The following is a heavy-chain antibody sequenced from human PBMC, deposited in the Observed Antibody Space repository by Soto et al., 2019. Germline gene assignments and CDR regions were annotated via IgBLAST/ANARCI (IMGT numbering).Heavy chain of an antibody. Sequence: EVQLVESGGDLVQPGGSLRLSCAASGFTFSSYWMHWVRQAPGKGLVWVSRIKSDGSGAIYADSVKGRFTVSRDNAKNTLYLLMNSLSSEDTAVYYCARGDGDYHDGNGYPGRHWGQGTRVTVSS. CDR2: IKSDGSGA. J-gene: IGHJ4*02. D-gene: IGHD3-22*01. V-gene: IGHV3-74*01. CDR3: ARGDGDYHDGNGYPGRH. CDR1: GFTFSSYW.